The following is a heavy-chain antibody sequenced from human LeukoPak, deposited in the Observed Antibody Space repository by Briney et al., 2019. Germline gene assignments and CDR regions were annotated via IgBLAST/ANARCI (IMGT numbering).Heavy chain of an antibody. D-gene: IGHD3-3*01. CDR3: AREGADFWSGYYFDY. J-gene: IGHJ4*02. CDR2: IIPIFGTA. Sequence: SVKVSCKASGGTFSSYAISLVRQAPGQGLEWMGGIIPIFGTANYAQKFQGRVTINTDESTSTAYMELSSLRSEDTAVYYCAREGADFWSGYYFDYWGQGTLVTVSS. V-gene: IGHV1-69*05. CDR1: GGTFSSYA.